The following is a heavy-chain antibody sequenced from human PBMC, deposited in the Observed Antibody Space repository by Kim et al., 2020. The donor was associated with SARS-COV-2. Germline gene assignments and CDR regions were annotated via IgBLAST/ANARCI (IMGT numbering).Heavy chain of an antibody. Sequence: GGSLRLSCAASGFTFDDYAMHWVRQAPGKGLEWVSLISGDGGSTYYADSVKGRFTISRDNSKNSLYLQMNSLRTEDTALYYCAKDLVSYYDFWSGYYPKKYDYYYGVGVWGEGTTVTVSS. CDR3: AKDLVSYYDFWSGYYPKKYDYYYGVGV. D-gene: IGHD3-3*01. CDR2: ISGDGGST. CDR1: GFTFDDYA. J-gene: IGHJ6*04. V-gene: IGHV3-43*02.